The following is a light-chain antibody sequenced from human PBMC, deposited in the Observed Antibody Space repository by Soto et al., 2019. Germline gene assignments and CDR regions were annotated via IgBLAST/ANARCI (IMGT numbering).Light chain of an antibody. CDR3: QQLNSYRWT. J-gene: IGKJ1*01. V-gene: IGKV3D-15*01. CDR1: QSVSSN. CDR2: GAS. Sequence: EIVIAQSSGTLSVSPGERDTPSCRASQSVSSNLAWYQQKPGQAPRLLIYGASTRATGIPARFSGSGSGTEFTLTISSLQPEDFATYYCQQLNSYRWTFGQGTKVDIK.